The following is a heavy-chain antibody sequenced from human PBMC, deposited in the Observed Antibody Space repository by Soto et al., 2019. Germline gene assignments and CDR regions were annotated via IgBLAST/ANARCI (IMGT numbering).Heavy chain of an antibody. CDR1: GFTFSSYA. Sequence: QVQLVESGGGVVQPGRSLRLSCAASGFTFSSYAMHWVRQAPGKGLEWVAVISYDGSNKYYADSVKGRFTISRDNSKNTLYLQMNSLRAEDTAVYYCAKDVRYYYYGMDVWGQGTTVTVSS. CDR2: ISYDGSNK. D-gene: IGHD2-8*01. J-gene: IGHJ6*02. V-gene: IGHV3-30-3*01. CDR3: AKDVRYYYYGMDV.